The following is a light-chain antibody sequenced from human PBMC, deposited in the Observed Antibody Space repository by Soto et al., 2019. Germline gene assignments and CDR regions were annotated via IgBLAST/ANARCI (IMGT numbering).Light chain of an antibody. V-gene: IGKV1-5*01. CDR2: DAS. CDR1: QGVSSF. J-gene: IGKJ1*01. Sequence: DIQMTQSPSTLSASVGDRVTITCRASQGVSSFLAWYQQKPGKAPKVLIYDASTLENGVPSRYSGSGSGTEFTLTVSSLQPDDFASYYCQQYNSYSPRTFGQGTKVEIK. CDR3: QQYNSYSPRT.